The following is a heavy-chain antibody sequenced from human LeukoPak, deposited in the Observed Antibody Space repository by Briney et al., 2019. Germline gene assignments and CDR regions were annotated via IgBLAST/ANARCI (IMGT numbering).Heavy chain of an antibody. D-gene: IGHD3-16*02. CDR1: GFTFSSYS. V-gene: IGHV3-21*01. Sequence: GGSLRLSCAASGFTFSSYSMNWVRQAPGKGLEWVSSISSSSSYIYYADSVKGRFTISRDNAKNSLYLQMNSLRAEDTAVYYCARDSVHRCIFDYWGQGTLVTVSS. CDR3: ARDSVHRCIFDY. CDR2: ISSSSSYI. J-gene: IGHJ4*02.